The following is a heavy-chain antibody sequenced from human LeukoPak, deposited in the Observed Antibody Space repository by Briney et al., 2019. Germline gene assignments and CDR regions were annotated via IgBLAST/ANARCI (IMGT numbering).Heavy chain of an antibody. J-gene: IGHJ4*02. CDR1: GFTFSSYG. CDR2: ISYDGSNK. V-gene: IGHV3-30*03. CDR3: AREGPSVTPYY. Sequence: GRSLRLSCAASGFTFSSYGMHWVRQAPGKGLEWVAVISYDGSNKYYADSVKGRFTISRDNSKNTLYLQMNSLRAEDTAVYYCAREGPSVTPYYWGQGTLVTVSS. D-gene: IGHD4-17*01.